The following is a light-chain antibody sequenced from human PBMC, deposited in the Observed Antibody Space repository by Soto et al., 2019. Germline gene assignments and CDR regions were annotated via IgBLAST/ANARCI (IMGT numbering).Light chain of an antibody. CDR2: AAS. Sequence: DIQMTQSPSSLSASVGDTVTITCRASQSIGVHLNWYQQKPGKVPKLLIYAASNLHSGVPSRFRGSGSETDFALTISSLQPEDFATYYCQQSYITPYTFGQGTSLEIK. CDR1: QSIGVH. J-gene: IGKJ2*01. CDR3: QQSYITPYT. V-gene: IGKV1-39*01.